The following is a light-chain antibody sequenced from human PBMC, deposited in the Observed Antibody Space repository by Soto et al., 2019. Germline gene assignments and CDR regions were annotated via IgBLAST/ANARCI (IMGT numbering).Light chain of an antibody. V-gene: IGKV3-11*01. CDR3: QQRTNWPLT. J-gene: IGKJ4*01. CDR1: QSLPNY. Sequence: EVVLTQSPATLSLSPGERATLSCRASQSLPNYLAWYQQKPGQAPRLLIYDTSNRATGVPARFSGSGSWTDFTLTISSLEPEDFALYYCQQRTNWPLTFGGGTKVEI. CDR2: DTS.